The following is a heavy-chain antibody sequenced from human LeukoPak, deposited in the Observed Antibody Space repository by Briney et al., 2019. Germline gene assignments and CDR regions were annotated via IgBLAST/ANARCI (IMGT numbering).Heavy chain of an antibody. Sequence: PGGSLRLSCAASGFTFSSYWMHWVRQAPGKGLVWVSRINSDGSSTSYADSVKGRFTISRDNAKNTLYLQINSLRAEDTAVYYCARVPGYSYGPAFDYWGQGTLVTVSS. CDR2: INSDGSST. J-gene: IGHJ4*02. D-gene: IGHD5-18*01. V-gene: IGHV3-74*01. CDR1: GFTFSSYW. CDR3: ARVPGYSYGPAFDY.